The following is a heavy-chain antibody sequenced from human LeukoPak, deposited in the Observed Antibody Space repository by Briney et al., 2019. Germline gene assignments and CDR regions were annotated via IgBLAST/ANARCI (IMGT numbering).Heavy chain of an antibody. CDR3: AKVRRRNYDSSGLDY. CDR2: ISYDGSNK. Sequence: PGGSLRLSCAASGFSFSSYGMHWVRQAPGKGPEWVAVISYDGSNKYYADSVKGRFTISRDNSKNTLYLQMNSLRAEDTAVYYCAKVRRRNYDSSGLDYWGQGTLVTVSS. V-gene: IGHV3-30*18. D-gene: IGHD3-22*01. J-gene: IGHJ4*02. CDR1: GFSFSSYG.